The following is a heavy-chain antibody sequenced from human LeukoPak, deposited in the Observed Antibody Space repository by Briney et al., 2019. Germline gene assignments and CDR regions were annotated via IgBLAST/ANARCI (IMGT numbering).Heavy chain of an antibody. Sequence: GSLRLSCAASGFTFSSYAMHWVRQAPGKGLEWVAVISYDGSNKYYADSVKGRFTISRDNSKNTLYLQMNSLRAEDTAVYYCARSWIQLWFNFDYWGQGTLVTVSS. CDR3: ARSWIQLWFNFDY. V-gene: IGHV3-30-3*01. J-gene: IGHJ4*02. CDR2: ISYDGSNK. D-gene: IGHD5-18*01. CDR1: GFTFSSYA.